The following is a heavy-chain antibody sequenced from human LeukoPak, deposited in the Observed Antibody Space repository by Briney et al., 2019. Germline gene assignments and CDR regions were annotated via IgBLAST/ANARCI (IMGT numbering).Heavy chain of an antibody. Sequence: ASVKVSCKASGYTFTSYDINWVRQATGQGLEWMGWMNPNSGNTGYAQKFQGRVTITRNTSITPAYMELNSLRSEDKAVYYCARGGVGLPAARTSNWFDPWGQGTLVTVSS. CDR2: MNPNSGNT. D-gene: IGHD2-2*01. V-gene: IGHV1-8*03. CDR1: GYTFTSYD. CDR3: ARGGVGLPAARTSNWFDP. J-gene: IGHJ5*02.